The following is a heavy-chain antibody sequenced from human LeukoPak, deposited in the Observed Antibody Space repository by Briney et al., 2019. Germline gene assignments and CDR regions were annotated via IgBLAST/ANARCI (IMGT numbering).Heavy chain of an antibody. CDR2: IRSDGSNK. Sequence: GGSLRLSCAASGFTFSNYGMLWVRHAPGKGLEWVSFIRSDGSNKYYADSVKGRFTISRDNSKNTLYLQMNSLRVEDTAVYYCAKDRTELGDFVDYWGQGTLVSVSS. CDR1: GFTFSNYG. CDR3: AKDRTELGDFVDY. D-gene: IGHD2-21*02. J-gene: IGHJ4*02. V-gene: IGHV3-30*02.